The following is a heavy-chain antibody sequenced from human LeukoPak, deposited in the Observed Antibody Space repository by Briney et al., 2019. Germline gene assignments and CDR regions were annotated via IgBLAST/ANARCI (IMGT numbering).Heavy chain of an antibody. CDR2: IYTSGST. V-gene: IGHV4-4*09. J-gene: IGHJ4*02. D-gene: IGHD2-2*03. CDR3: ARHGYCSSTSCYEDY. CDR1: GGSISSYY. Sequence: SETLSLTCTVSGGSISSYYWSWIRQPPGKGLEWIGYIYTSGSTNYNPSLKSRVTISVDTSKNQFSLKLSSVTAADTAVYYRARHGYCSSTSCYEDYWGQGTLVTVSS.